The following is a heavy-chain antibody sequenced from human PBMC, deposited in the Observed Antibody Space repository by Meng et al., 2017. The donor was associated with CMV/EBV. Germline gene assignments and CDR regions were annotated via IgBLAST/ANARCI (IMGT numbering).Heavy chain of an antibody. D-gene: IGHD5-18*01. CDR2: IIPIFGTA. V-gene: IGHV1-69*05. CDR3: ARLNTALSQDY. CDR1: GGTFSSYA. Sequence: SCKASGGTFSSYAISWVRQAPGQGLEWMGGIIPIFGTANYAQKFQGRVTITTDESTSAAYMELSSLRSEDTAVYYCARLNTALSQDYWGQGTLVTVSS. J-gene: IGHJ4*02.